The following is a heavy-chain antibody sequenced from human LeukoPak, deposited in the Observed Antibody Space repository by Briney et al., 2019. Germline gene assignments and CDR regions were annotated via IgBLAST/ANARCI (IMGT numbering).Heavy chain of an antibody. Sequence: GGSLRLSCAASGFTFSSYAMSWVRQAPGKGLEWVSAISGSGGSTYYADSVKGRFTISRDNSKNTLYLQMNSLRAEDTAVYYCAKGTAGYYYDSSGSVRMEVGFDYWGQGTLVTVSS. CDR1: GFTFSSYA. D-gene: IGHD3-22*01. J-gene: IGHJ4*02. CDR3: AKGTAGYYYDSSGSVRMEVGFDY. V-gene: IGHV3-23*01. CDR2: ISGSGGST.